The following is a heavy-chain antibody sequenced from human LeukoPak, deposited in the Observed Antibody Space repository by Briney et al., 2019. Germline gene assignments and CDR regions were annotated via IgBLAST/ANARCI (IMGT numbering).Heavy chain of an antibody. CDR1: GGSISSYY. CDR2: IYYSGST. CDR3: AREHTAAAGDNWFDP. V-gene: IGHV4-59*01. Sequence: PSETLSLTCTVSGGSISSYYWSWIRQPPGKGLEWIGYIYYSGSTNYNPSLKSRVTISVDTSKNQFSLKLSSVTAADTAVYYCAREHTAAAGDNWFDPWGQGTLVTASS. J-gene: IGHJ5*02. D-gene: IGHD6-13*01.